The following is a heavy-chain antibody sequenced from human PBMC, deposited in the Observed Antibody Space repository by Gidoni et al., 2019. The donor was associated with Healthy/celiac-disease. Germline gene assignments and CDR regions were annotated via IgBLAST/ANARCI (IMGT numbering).Heavy chain of an antibody. CDR1: GFTVSSNY. J-gene: IGHJ6*03. V-gene: IGHV3-53*01. CDR2: IDSGCST. D-gene: IGHD3-3*01. CDR3: ARKEFWSGYLDYMDV. Sequence: EVQLVESGGGLIQPGGSLRLACAASGFTVSSNYMSWVRQAPGKGMEWFSVIDSGCSTYYEDSVKGRFNISRDNAKTTLYLQRHSLRAEDTAVYYCARKEFWSGYLDYMDVWGKGTTVTVSS.